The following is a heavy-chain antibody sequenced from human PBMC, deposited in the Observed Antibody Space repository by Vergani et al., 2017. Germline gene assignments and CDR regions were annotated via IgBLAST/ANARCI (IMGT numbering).Heavy chain of an antibody. CDR2: ISWNSNSI. V-gene: IGHV3-9*02. CDR1: GFTSAGYA. J-gene: IGHJ5*02. D-gene: IGHD6-6*01. CDR3: AKDLGTSSGGGWFDP. Sequence: EVQLEESGGGLVLPGRSLRLSCVASGFTSAGYAMHWVRQAPGKGLAWVSGISWNSNSIGYADSVKGRFTISRDNAKNSLYLQMNSLRAEDKALYYCAKDLGTSSGGGWFDPWGQGTLVTVSS.